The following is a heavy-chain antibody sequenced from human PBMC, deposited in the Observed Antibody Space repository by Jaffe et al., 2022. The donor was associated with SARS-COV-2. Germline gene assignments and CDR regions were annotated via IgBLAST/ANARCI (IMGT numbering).Heavy chain of an antibody. CDR1: GFTFDDYA. J-gene: IGHJ6*02. V-gene: IGHV3-9*01. D-gene: IGHD4-4*01. CDR2: ISWNSGSI. Sequence: EVQLVESGGGLVQPGRSLRLSCAASGFTFDDYAMHWVRQAPGKGLEWVSGISWNSGSIGYADSVKGRFTISRDNAKNSLYLQMNSLRAEDTALYYCAKDMKSADYSPPVDYYGMDVWGQGTTVTVSS. CDR3: AKDMKSADYSPPVDYYGMDV.